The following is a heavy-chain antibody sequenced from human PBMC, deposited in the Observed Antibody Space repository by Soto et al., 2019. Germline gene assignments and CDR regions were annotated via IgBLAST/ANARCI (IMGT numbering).Heavy chain of an antibody. D-gene: IGHD3-10*01. CDR2: ISSSSSYI. Sequence: GGSLRLSCAASGFTFSSYSMNWVRQAPGKGLEWVSSISSSSSYIYYADSVKGRFTISRDNAKNSLYLQMNSLRAEDTAVYYCAKLWFGELLSTLLDYWGQGTLVTVS. V-gene: IGHV3-21*01. CDR3: AKLWFGELLSTLLDY. J-gene: IGHJ4*02. CDR1: GFTFSSYS.